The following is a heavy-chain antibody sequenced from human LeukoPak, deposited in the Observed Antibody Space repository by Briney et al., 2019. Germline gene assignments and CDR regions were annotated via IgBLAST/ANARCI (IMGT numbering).Heavy chain of an antibody. CDR3: ARHAWFGDGPNWFDP. Sequence: SETLSLTCAVYGGSFSGYYWSWIRQPPGKGLEWIGEINHSGSTYYNPSLKSRVTISVDTSKNQFSLKLSSVTAADTAVYYCARHAWFGDGPNWFDPWGQGTLVTVSS. D-gene: IGHD3-10*01. J-gene: IGHJ5*02. CDR1: GGSFSGYY. V-gene: IGHV4-34*01. CDR2: INHSGST.